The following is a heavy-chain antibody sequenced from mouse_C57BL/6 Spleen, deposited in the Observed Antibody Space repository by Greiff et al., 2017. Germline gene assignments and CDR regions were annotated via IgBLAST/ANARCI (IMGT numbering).Heavy chain of an antibody. CDR2: IYPGIGST. J-gene: IGHJ2*01. Sequence: QVQLQQPGAELVKPGASVKMSCKASGYTFTSYWITWVKQRPGQGLEWIGDIYPGIGSTNYNEKFKSKATLTVDTSSSTAYMQRSSLTSEDSAVYYCAPSFTTVVERAVDDWGQGTTLTVSS. V-gene: IGHV1-55*01. CDR1: GYTFTSYW. CDR3: APSFTTVVERAVDD. D-gene: IGHD1-1*01.